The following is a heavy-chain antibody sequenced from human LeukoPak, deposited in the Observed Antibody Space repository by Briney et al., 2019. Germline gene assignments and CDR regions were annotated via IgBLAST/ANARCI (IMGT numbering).Heavy chain of an antibody. CDR1: GYSISSGYY. J-gene: IGHJ4*02. Sequence: SETLSLTCAVSGYSISSGYYWGWIRQPPGNGLEWIGGIYHSGSTYYNPSLKSRVTISVDTSKNQFSLKLSSVTAADTAVYYCASLIPIAARLYDYWGQGTLVTVSS. V-gene: IGHV4-38-2*01. D-gene: IGHD6-6*01. CDR2: IYHSGST. CDR3: ASLIPIAARLYDY.